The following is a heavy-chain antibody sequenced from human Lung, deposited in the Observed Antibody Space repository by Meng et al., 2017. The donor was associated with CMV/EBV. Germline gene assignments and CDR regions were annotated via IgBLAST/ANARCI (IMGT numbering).Heavy chain of an antibody. CDR1: GYTFIGYG. J-gene: IGHJ4*01. V-gene: IGHV1-18*01. D-gene: IGHD1-26*01. CDR3: ARDRVGEPTFDY. CDR2: ISTYNDNK. Sequence: ASVXVSXLTSGYTFIGYGISWVRQAPGQGLEWMGWISTYNDNKTYVQKFQTRVTMTTDRSTSTAYMELRNLRSDDTAVYYCARDRVGEPTFDYWGQGTLVTVSS.